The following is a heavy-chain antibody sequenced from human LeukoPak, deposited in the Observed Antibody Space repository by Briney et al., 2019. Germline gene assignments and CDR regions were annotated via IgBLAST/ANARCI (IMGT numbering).Heavy chain of an antibody. CDR3: AAWGSGLDY. Sequence: GGSLRLSCAASGPAFSSYGMHWVRQAPGKGLEWVAVIWYDGSNKYYADSVKGRFTVSRDNSKNTLYLQMNSLRAEDTAVYYCAAWGSGLDYWGQGTLVTVSS. CDR2: IWYDGSNK. V-gene: IGHV3-33*01. CDR1: GPAFSSYG. D-gene: IGHD7-27*01. J-gene: IGHJ4*02.